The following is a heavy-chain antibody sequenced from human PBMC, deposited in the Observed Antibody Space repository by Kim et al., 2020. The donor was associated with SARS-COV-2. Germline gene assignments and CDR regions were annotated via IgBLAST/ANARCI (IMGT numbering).Heavy chain of an antibody. Sequence: ASVKVSCKASGYTFTSYYMHWVRQAPGQGLEWMGIINPSGGSTSYAQKFQGRVTMTRDTSTSTVYMELSSLRSEDTAVYYCARAPVDIVATIIRGYYYYYYGMDVWGQGTTVTVSS. CDR3: ARAPVDIVATIIRGYYYYYYGMDV. CDR2: INPSGGST. CDR1: GYTFTSYY. V-gene: IGHV1-46*01. D-gene: IGHD5-12*01. J-gene: IGHJ6*02.